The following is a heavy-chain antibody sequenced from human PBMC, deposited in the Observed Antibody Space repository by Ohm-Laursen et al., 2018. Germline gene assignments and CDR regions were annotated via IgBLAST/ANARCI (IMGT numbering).Heavy chain of an antibody. D-gene: IGHD5-24*01. CDR2: ISYDGTNK. J-gene: IGHJ4*02. V-gene: IGHV3-33*05. CDR3: ARVGGYKRHFDY. Sequence: SLRLSCAASGFTFSSYGMHWVRQAPGKGLEWVALISYDGTNKYYADSVKGRFTISRDNSKNTLDLQINTLRAEDTAVYYCARVGGYKRHFDYWGQGTLVTVSS. CDR1: GFTFSSYG.